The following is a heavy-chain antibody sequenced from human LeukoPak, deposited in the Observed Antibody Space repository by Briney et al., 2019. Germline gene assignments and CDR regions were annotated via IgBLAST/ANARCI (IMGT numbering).Heavy chain of an antibody. D-gene: IGHD4-17*01. CDR1: GYTFTSYY. CDR2: INPSGGST. CDR3: AGDSHDYGDYGGDFDY. Sequence: ASVKVSCKASGYTFTSYYMHWVRQAPGQGLEWMGIINPSGGSTSYAQKFQGRVTMTRDTSTSTVYMEPSSLRSEDTAVYYCAGDSHDYGDYGGDFDYWGQGTLVTVSS. V-gene: IGHV1-46*01. J-gene: IGHJ4*02.